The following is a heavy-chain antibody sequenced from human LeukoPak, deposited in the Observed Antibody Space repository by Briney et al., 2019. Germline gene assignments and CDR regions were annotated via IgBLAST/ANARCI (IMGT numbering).Heavy chain of an antibody. CDR3: ASATVSSGWYLLYYFDY. V-gene: IGHV3-30*02. CDR2: IRYDGSNK. Sequence: PWGSLRLSYAASGFTFSSYGMHWVRQAPGKGLEWVAFIRYDGSNKYYADSVKGRFTISRDNAKNSLYLQMNSLRAEDTAVYYCASATVSSGWYLLYYFDYWGQGTLVTVSS. D-gene: IGHD6-13*01. J-gene: IGHJ4*02. CDR1: GFTFSSYG.